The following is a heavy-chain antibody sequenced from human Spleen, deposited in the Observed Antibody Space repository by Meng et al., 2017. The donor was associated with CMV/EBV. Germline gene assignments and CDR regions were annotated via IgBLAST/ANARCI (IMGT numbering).Heavy chain of an antibody. V-gene: IGHV4-59*12. J-gene: IGHJ4*02. CDR2: IYYSGST. D-gene: IGHD2-2*01. Sequence: SETLSLTCTVSGGSISGSYWSWIRQSPGKGLEWIGYIYYSGSTNYSPSLKSRVTISLDTSKNQFSLTLTSVTAADTAVYYCASRSSNNWSRAYWGQGTLVTVSS. CDR1: GGSISGSY. CDR3: ASRSSNNWSRAY.